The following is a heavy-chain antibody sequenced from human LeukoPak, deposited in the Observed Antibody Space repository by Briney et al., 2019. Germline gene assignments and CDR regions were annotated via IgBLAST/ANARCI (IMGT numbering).Heavy chain of an antibody. Sequence: GRSLRLSCAASGFTFSSYGMHWVRQAPGKGLEWVAVIWYDGSNKYYADSVKGRFTISRDNSKNTLYLQMNSLRAEDTAVYYCARGRFMTTGIPFDYWGQGTLVTVSS. V-gene: IGHV3-33*01. CDR1: GFTFSSYG. D-gene: IGHD4-17*01. CDR2: IWYDGSNK. J-gene: IGHJ4*02. CDR3: ARGRFMTTGIPFDY.